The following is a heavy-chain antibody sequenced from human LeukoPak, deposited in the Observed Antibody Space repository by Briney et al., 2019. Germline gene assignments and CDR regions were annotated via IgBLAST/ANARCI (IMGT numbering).Heavy chain of an antibody. CDR1: GFTFSDYC. J-gene: IGHJ4*02. V-gene: IGHV3-11*01. Sequence: GGSLRLSCAASGFTFSDYCMSWIRQPPGKGLEWVSYISSSGSPIYQAYSVQGRFTISRDNAKNPLYLQRNSLRAEDTAVYYCAGNYGVKYWAQGTLVTVSS. CDR2: ISSSGSPI. CDR3: AGNYGVKY. D-gene: IGHD4-17*01.